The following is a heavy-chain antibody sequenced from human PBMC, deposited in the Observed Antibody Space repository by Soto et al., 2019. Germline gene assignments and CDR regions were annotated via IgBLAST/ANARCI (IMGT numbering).Heavy chain of an antibody. CDR3: GTGSCCSAENTLDY. J-gene: IGHJ4*02. Sequence: EVHLVESGGGLVKPGGSLRLSCAASGISFSNAWMSWARQAPGKGLEWVGRIYSRTDGGTVDYAAPVRGRFTISRDDSKNTVYLQMNSLQTEDTAVYYCGTGSCCSAENTLDYWGQGTLVTVSS. V-gene: IGHV3-15*01. D-gene: IGHD2-2*01. CDR2: IYSRTDGGTV. CDR1: GISFSNAW.